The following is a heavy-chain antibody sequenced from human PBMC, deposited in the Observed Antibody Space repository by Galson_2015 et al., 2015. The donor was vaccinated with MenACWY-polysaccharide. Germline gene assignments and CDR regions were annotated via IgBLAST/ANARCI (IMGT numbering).Heavy chain of an antibody. Sequence: ETLSLTCAVSGGSISSSNWWSWVRQPPGKGLEWIEEIFHSGSTNYNPSLKSRVTISVDKSKNQFSLKLSSVTAADAAVYYCARVFLSQSYPFDYWGQGTLVTVSS. D-gene: IGHD1-26*01. V-gene: IGHV4-4*02. CDR3: ARVFLSQSYPFDY. J-gene: IGHJ4*02. CDR2: IFHSGST. CDR1: GGSISSSNW.